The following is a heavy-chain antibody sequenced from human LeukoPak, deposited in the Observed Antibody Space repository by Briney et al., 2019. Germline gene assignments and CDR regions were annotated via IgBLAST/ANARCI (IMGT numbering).Heavy chain of an antibody. CDR1: GGSISSHY. Sequence: SETLSLTCTVSGGSISSHYWSWIRQPPGKGLEWIGYIYYSGSTNYNPSLKSRVTISVDTSKNQFSLKLGSVTAADTAVYYCARGAPSSGSYFPWGQGTLVTVSS. V-gene: IGHV4-59*08. D-gene: IGHD1-26*01. J-gene: IGHJ5*02. CDR3: ARGAPSSGSYFP. CDR2: IYYSGST.